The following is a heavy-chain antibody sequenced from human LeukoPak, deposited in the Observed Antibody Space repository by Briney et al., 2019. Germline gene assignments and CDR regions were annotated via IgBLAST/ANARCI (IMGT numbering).Heavy chain of an antibody. CDR2: IIPIFGTA. Sequence: ASVKVSCKPSGGTSSSYAISWVRQAPGQGLEWMGGIIPIFGTANYAQKFQGRVTITADKSTSTAYMELSSLRSEDTAVYYCAAILYCSGGSCYTNWFDPWGQGTLVTVSS. CDR3: AAILYCSGGSCYTNWFDP. J-gene: IGHJ5*02. V-gene: IGHV1-69*06. CDR1: GGTSSSYA. D-gene: IGHD2-15*01.